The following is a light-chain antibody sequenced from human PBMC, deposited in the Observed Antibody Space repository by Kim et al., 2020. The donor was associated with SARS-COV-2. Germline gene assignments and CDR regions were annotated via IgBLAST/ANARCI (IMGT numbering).Light chain of an antibody. J-gene: IGLJ1*01. Sequence: QSALTHPPSASGSPGQSVTISCTGTSSDIGNYNFVSWYHHHPGKVPKLIIFEVYKRPSGVPDRFSGSKSGNTASLTVSGLQPEDEGDYYCSSYAGSNIGVFGTGTKVTVL. CDR2: EVY. V-gene: IGLV2-8*01. CDR3: SSYAGSNIGV. CDR1: SSDIGNYNF.